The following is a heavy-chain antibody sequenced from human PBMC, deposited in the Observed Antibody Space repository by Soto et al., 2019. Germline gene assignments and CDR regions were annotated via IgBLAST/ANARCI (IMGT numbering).Heavy chain of an antibody. CDR1: GDSINSAGYY. D-gene: IGHD3-3*01. V-gene: IGHV4-31*03. J-gene: IGHJ4*02. CDR2: IYYSGGT. CDR3: ARVQTIFGIITVFDY. Sequence: QVQLQESGPGLVKPSQTLSLTCTVSGDSINSAGYYWSWLRQHLGQGLEWIGNIYYSGGTNYNPCLKSRVIISIDTSKNHVSLNLSSVTAADTAVYYCARVQTIFGIITVFDYWGQGTLVTVSS.